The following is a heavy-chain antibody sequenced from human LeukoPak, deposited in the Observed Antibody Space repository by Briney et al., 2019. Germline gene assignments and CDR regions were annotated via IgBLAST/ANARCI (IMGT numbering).Heavy chain of an antibody. CDR2: VHLDGRT. Sequence: PSEALSLTCDVSGGSVTSTNWWTWFRQPPGKGLEWIGEVHLDGRTNYNPSLKSRLVMSADLPENHISLKLTSVTAADTAVYYCAREGGFYRPLDYSGQGTLATVSS. CDR3: AREGGFYRPLDY. D-gene: IGHD6-25*01. V-gene: IGHV4-4*02. CDR1: GGSVTSTNW. J-gene: IGHJ4*02.